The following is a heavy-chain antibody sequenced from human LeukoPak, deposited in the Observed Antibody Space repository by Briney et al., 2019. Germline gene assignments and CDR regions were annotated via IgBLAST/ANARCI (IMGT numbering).Heavy chain of an antibody. CDR3: AREHRDYYITYYFDY. J-gene: IGHJ4*02. CDR1: GYSISSGYY. D-gene: IGHD1-26*01. V-gene: IGHV4-38-2*02. CDR2: IYHSGST. Sequence: SETLSLTCTVSGYSISSGYYWGWIRQPPGKWLEWIGSIYHSGSTYYNPSLKSRVTISVDTSKNQFSLKLSSVTAADTAVYYCAREHRDYYITYYFDYWGQGTLVTVSS.